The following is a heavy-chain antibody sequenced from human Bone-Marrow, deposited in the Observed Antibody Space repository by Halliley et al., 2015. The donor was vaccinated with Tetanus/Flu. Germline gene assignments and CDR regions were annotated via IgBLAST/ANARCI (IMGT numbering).Heavy chain of an antibody. V-gene: IGHV3-30*18. CDR1: GFIFSNYG. D-gene: IGHD1-26*01. CDR3: AKRASYSAGYYFEK. CDR2: VSNDGGRT. Sequence: SLRLSCAGSGFIFSNYGMHWVRQAPGKGLEWVAVVSNDGGRTHYADSVKGRFTISRDNSKNTVSLQMDSLRVEDTAVYYCAKRASYSAGYYFEKWGQGTLVTVSS. J-gene: IGHJ4*02.